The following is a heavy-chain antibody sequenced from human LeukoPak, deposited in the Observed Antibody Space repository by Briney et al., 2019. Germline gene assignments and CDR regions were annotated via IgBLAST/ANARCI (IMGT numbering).Heavy chain of an antibody. J-gene: IGHJ4*02. D-gene: IGHD6-19*01. V-gene: IGHV3-30-3*01. CDR1: GFTFDSQA. CDR2: ISYDGSNK. Sequence: GGSLRLSCAASGFTFDSQAMHWVRQAPGKGLEWVAVISYDGSNKYYADSVKGRFTISRDNSKNTLYLQMNSLRAEDTAVYYCARDSWIAVAGIFDYWGQGTLVTVSS. CDR3: ARDSWIAVAGIFDY.